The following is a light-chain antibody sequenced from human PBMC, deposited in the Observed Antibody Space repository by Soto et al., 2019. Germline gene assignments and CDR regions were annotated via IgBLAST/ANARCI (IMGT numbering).Light chain of an antibody. Sequence: EVVLTQSPATLSLSPGERATLSCRASQSVSHYLAWYQQKPGQAPRLLIYDASNRATGTPARFSGSGSGTDFTLTISSLEPEDFAVYYCQQREHWPPPTFGQGTRLEIK. V-gene: IGKV3-11*01. CDR1: QSVSHY. J-gene: IGKJ5*01. CDR3: QQREHWPPPT. CDR2: DAS.